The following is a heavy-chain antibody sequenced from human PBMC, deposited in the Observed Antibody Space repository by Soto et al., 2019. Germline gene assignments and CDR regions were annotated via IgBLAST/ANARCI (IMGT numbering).Heavy chain of an antibody. CDR3: ARQGRGWSLDAFDI. Sequence: QVQLQESGPGLAKPSETLSLTCTVSGGSISSYYWSWIRQPPGKGLDWIGNIYDSGSTKYNPSLMSRVTMSVDASKNQFSLKRRSVAAADTAIYYCARQGRGWSLDAFDIWGQGTMVTVSS. CDR1: GGSISSYY. CDR2: IYDSGST. D-gene: IGHD6-19*01. V-gene: IGHV4-59*08. J-gene: IGHJ3*02.